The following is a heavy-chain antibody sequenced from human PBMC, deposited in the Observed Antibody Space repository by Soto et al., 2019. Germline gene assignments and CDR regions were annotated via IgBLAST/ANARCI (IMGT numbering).Heavy chain of an antibody. CDR2: IYWDDDK. Sequence: QITLKESGPPLVTPTQTLTLTCNFSGFSLDTSGEAVGWARQAPGKALEWIALIYWDDDKRYTPSLKSRLSITKDTSRNQVVLTMTDMDPVDTATYYCTRNPREYRYAPGLWGPGTLVTVSS. CDR3: TRNPREYRYAPGL. CDR1: GFSLDTSGEA. D-gene: IGHD3-16*01. V-gene: IGHV2-5*02. J-gene: IGHJ4*01.